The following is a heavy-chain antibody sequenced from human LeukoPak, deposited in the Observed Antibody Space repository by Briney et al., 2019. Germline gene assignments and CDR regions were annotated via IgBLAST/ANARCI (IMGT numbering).Heavy chain of an antibody. Sequence: GGSLRLSCASSGFTFSAYDMHWVRQARAKGLEWISPIYHICYTHYAGSVRGRFTISRENAKKSLYLQMNSLRAEDTAVYYCARDRWDLVRGHYDYYGMDVWGQGPTVTVSS. CDR2: IYHICYT. D-gene: IGHD1-26*01. CDR1: GFTFSAYD. V-gene: IGHV3-13*01. J-gene: IGHJ6*01. CDR3: ARDRWDLVRGHYDYYGMDV.